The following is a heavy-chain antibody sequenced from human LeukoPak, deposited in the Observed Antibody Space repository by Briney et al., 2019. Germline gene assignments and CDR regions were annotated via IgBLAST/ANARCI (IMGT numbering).Heavy chain of an antibody. J-gene: IGHJ4*02. D-gene: IGHD6-19*01. V-gene: IGHV3-9*01. CDR2: ISWNSGSI. CDR3: AKDISSSGWYDYFDY. Sequence: GGSLRLSCAASGFTFYDYAMHWVRHAPGKGLEWVSGISWNSGSIGYADSVKGRFAISRDNAKNSLYLQMNSLRAEDTALYYCAKDISSSGWYDYFDYWGQGTLVTVSS. CDR1: GFTFYDYA.